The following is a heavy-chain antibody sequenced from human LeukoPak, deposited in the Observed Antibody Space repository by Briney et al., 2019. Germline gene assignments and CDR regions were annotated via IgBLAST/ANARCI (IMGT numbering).Heavy chain of an antibody. CDR2: IWYDGSKE. V-gene: IGHV3-33*01. Sequence: QPGGSLRLSCAASGFTFGSCGMHWVRQAPGKGLEWVAVIWYDGSKEYYGDSVMGRFTISRDNSKNTLYLQMNSLRAEDTAVYYCTRYDSSTCFEFWGQGTLVTVSS. D-gene: IGHD6-13*01. CDR1: GFTFGSCG. J-gene: IGHJ4*02. CDR3: TRYDSSTCFEF.